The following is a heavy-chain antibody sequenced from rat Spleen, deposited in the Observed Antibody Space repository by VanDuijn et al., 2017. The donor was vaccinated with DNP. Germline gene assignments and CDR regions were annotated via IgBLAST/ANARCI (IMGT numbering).Heavy chain of an antibody. CDR1: GFTFSAYY. J-gene: IGHJ2*01. CDR3: ARRVYYGL. Sequence: EVQLVESGGGLVQPGRSLKLSCAASGFTFSAYYMAWVRQAPAKGLEWVAYIGSPAYAPYYTDSVKGRFAISRDNAKSTLYLQMNSLRSEDTATYYCARRVYYGLWGQGVMVTVSS. D-gene: IGHD1-6*01. V-gene: IGHV5-25*01. CDR2: IGSPAYAP.